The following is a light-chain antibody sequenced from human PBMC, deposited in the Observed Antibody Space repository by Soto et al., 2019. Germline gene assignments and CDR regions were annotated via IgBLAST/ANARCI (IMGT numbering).Light chain of an antibody. V-gene: IGKV3-11*01. J-gene: IGKJ3*01. CDR3: QQRSNWRFT. CDR2: DAS. CDR1: QSVSSY. Sequence: EIVFTQSPATPSLSPGEKATLSCRASQSVSSYLAWYQQKPGQAPRLLIYDASNRATGIPARFSGSGSGTDFTLTISSLEPEDFAVYYCQQRSNWRFTFGPGTKVDIK.